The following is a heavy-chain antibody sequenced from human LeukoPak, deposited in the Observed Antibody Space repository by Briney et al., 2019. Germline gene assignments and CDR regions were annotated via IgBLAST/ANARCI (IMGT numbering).Heavy chain of an antibody. CDR3: ARGMGGSEVYYYYGMDV. Sequence: GGSLRLSCAASGFTFSSYGMHWVRQAPGKGLEWVAVIWYDGSNKYHADSVKGRFTISRDNSKNTLYLQMNSLRAEDTAVYYCARGMGGSEVYYYYGMDVWGQGTTVTVSS. D-gene: IGHD3-10*01. CDR1: GFTFSSYG. CDR2: IWYDGSNK. J-gene: IGHJ6*02. V-gene: IGHV3-33*01.